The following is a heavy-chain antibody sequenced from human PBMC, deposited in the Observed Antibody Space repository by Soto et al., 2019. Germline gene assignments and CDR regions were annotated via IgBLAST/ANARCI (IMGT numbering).Heavy chain of an antibody. CDR1: GGTFSSYT. CDR3: AGGGDDYYYYYGMDV. D-gene: IGHD2-21*02. J-gene: IGHJ6*02. Sequence: VASVKVSCKASGGTFSSYTISWVRQAPGQGLEWMGRIIPILGIANYAQKFQGRVTITADKSTSTAYMELSSLRSEDTAVYYCAGGGDDYYYYYGMDVWGQGTTVTVSS. CDR2: IIPILGIA. V-gene: IGHV1-69*02.